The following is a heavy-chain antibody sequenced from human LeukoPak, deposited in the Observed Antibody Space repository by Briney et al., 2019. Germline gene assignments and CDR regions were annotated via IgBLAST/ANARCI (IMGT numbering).Heavy chain of an antibody. Sequence: GGSLRLSCAASGFTFSSYAMRWVRQAPGKGLEWVAVISYDGGNTYYADSVKGRFTISRDNSKNTLYLQMNSLRAEDTAVYYFAKDQEAGYYYHYGMDVWGQATTVTVSS. CDR1: GFTFSSYA. CDR3: AKDQEAGYYYHYGMDV. CDR2: ISYDGGNT. V-gene: IGHV3-30*04. D-gene: IGHD6-19*01. J-gene: IGHJ6*01.